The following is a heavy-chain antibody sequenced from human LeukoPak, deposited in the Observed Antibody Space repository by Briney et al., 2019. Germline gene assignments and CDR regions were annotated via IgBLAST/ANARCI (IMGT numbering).Heavy chain of an antibody. J-gene: IGHJ6*03. CDR3: ARLGLKRYYYYYYYMDV. D-gene: IGHD3-10*01. V-gene: IGHV5-51*01. Sequence: GESLKISCKGSGYSFTSYWIGWVRQMPGKGLEWMGIIYPGGSDTRYSPSFQGQVTISADKSISTAYLQWSSLKASDTAMYYCARLGLKRYYYYYYYMDVWGKGTTVTVSS. CDR1: GYSFTSYW. CDR2: IYPGGSDT.